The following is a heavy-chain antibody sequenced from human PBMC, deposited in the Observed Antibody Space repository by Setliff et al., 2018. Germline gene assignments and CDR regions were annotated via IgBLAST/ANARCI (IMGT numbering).Heavy chain of an antibody. Sequence: AGGSLRLSCAASGLTLINNGFHWVRQAPGKGLEWVAIIWHDGTNKYYADSVKGRFTVSRDNSRNTLFLQMNSLTAEDTAVYYCAKDTHYYSNTGYYCFDYWGQGALVTVSS. CDR2: IWHDGTNK. CDR1: GLTLINNG. J-gene: IGHJ4*02. V-gene: IGHV3-33*03. D-gene: IGHD3-9*01. CDR3: AKDTHYYSNTGYYCFDY.